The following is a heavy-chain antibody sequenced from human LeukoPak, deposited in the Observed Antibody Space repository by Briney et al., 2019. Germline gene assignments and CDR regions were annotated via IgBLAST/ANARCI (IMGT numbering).Heavy chain of an antibody. CDR2: IWYGGSNK. CDR3: ASSNRYTTGFDY. J-gene: IGHJ4*02. V-gene: IGHV3-33*01. Sequence: GGSLRLSCAASGFTFSSYGMHWVRQAPGKGLEWVAVIWYGGSNKYYADSVKGRFTISRDNSKNTLYLQMNSLRAEDTAVYYCASSNRYTTGFDYWGQGTLVTVSS. CDR1: GFTFSSYG. D-gene: IGHD3-16*02.